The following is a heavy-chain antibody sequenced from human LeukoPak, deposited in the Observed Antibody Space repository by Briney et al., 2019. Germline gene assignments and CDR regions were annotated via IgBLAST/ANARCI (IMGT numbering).Heavy chain of an antibody. CDR2: IYYSGST. CDR1: GGSISSGDYY. J-gene: IGHJ5*02. V-gene: IGHV4-30-4*01. CDR3: ARRMSMVRGVIITRWFDP. D-gene: IGHD3-10*01. Sequence: SQTLSLTCTVSGGSISSGDYYWSWIRQPPGKGLEWIGYIYYSGSTYYNPSLKSRVTISVDTSKNQFSLKLSSVTAADTAVYYCARRMSMVRGVIITRWFDPWSQGTLVTVSS.